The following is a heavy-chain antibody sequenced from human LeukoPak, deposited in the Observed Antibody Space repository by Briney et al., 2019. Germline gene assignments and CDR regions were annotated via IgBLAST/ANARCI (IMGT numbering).Heavy chain of an antibody. CDR3: AKASLVPGAMWSATRYRLYFYMDV. CDR1: GFDFSNSA. CDR2: ISRSSDFT. D-gene: IGHD2-2*01. V-gene: IGHV3-23*01. Sequence: GGSLRLSCAVSGFDFSNSAMTWVRQAPGKGPEWVSVISRSSDFTYYADSVKGGFTISRDDSKSTVYLQMHILRAEDTAIYYCAKASLVPGAMWSATRYRLYFYMDVWGKGTTVAVSS. J-gene: IGHJ6*03.